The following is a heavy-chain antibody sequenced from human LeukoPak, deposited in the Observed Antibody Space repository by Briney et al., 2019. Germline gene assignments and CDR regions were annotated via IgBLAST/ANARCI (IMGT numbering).Heavy chain of an antibody. CDR3: ARDRGTTGAFDI. J-gene: IGHJ3*02. V-gene: IGHV4-38-2*02. D-gene: IGHD1-1*01. CDR2: IYHSGRT. CDR1: SFSISSRYY. Sequence: SETLSLTCTVSSFSISSRYYWGWIRQPPGKGLEWIGSIYHSGRTYYNPSLKSRVTISVDTSKNQFSLKLSSVTAADTAVYYCARDRGTTGAFDIWGQGTMVTVSS.